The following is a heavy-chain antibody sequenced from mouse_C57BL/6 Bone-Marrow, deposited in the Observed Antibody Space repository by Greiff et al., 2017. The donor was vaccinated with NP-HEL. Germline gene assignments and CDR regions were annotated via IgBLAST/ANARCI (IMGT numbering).Heavy chain of an antibody. CDR1: GYAFSSSW. CDR2: IYPGDGDT. J-gene: IGHJ2*01. CDR3: AKDGSYFGY. V-gene: IGHV1-80*01. Sequence: VQLQQSGAELVKPGASVKISCKASGYAFSSSWMNWVKQRPGKGLEWIGQIYPGDGDTNYNGKFKGKATLTADKSSSTAYMQLSRLTSEDSAVYVCAKDGSYFGYWDQGTTLTVSS.